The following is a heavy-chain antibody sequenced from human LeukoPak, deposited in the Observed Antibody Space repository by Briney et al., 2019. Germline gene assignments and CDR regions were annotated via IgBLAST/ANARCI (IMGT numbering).Heavy chain of an antibody. J-gene: IGHJ4*02. D-gene: IGHD3-10*01. Sequence: GGSLRLSCAASGFTFSSYWMHWVRQTPGKGLVWVSRINSDGSSTSYADSVKGRFTISRDNAKNTLYRQMNSLRAEDTAVYYCARDPSDYYGSGSLFDYWGQGTLVTVSS. CDR2: INSDGSST. CDR1: GFTFSSYW. V-gene: IGHV3-74*01. CDR3: ARDPSDYYGSGSLFDY.